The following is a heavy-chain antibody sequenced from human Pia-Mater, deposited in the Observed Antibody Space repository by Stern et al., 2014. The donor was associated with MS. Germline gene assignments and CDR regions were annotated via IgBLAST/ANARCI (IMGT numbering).Heavy chain of an antibody. V-gene: IGHV1-8*01. CDR2: MNPDSGDT. CDR1: GYTFTSDD. CDR3: TKAWDS. Sequence: VQLVQSGAEVRKPGASVKVSCKASGYTFTSDDINWVRQAPGQGLEWMGWMNPDSGDTGFAQKFQGRVTMTRDTSITTAFMKLTNLRSDDTAVYYCTKAWDSWGPGTLIIVSS. J-gene: IGHJ5*01.